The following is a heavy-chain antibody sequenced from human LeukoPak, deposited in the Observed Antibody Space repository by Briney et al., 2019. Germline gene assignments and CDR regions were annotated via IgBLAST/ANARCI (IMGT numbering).Heavy chain of an antibody. V-gene: IGHV3-15*01. CDR2: LKSKTDSGTT. Sequence: GGSLRLSCAASGFTFSHAWMNWVRQAPGKGLEWVGRLKSKTDSGTTDYAAPVKGRFTISRDDSNDILYLQMNSLKTEDTAVYYCARGITMIVGPGAFDIWGQGTMVTVSS. CDR1: GFTFSHAW. J-gene: IGHJ3*02. CDR3: ARGITMIVGPGAFDI. D-gene: IGHD3-22*01.